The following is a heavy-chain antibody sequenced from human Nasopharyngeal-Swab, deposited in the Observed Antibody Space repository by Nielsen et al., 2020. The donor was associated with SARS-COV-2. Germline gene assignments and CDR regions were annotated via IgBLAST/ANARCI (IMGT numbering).Heavy chain of an antibody. CDR3: ARCIAVAVPDAFDI. D-gene: IGHD6-19*01. CDR2: ISSRSSYT. V-gene: IGHV3-11*06. J-gene: IGHJ3*02. CDR1: GFPFSDYY. Sequence: GESLKIPCAASGFPFSDYYMSWIRQAPGKGLEWVSYISSRSSYTNYADSVKGRFTISRDNAKNSLYLQMNSLRAEDTAVYYCARCIAVAVPDAFDIWGQGTMVTVSS.